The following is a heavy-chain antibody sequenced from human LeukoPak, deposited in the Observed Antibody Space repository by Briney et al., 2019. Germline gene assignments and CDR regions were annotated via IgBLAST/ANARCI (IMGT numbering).Heavy chain of an antibody. V-gene: IGHV3-30*04. Sequence: TGGSLRLSCSASGFTFTSFSLHWVRLAPGKRLEWVAFISSDGRNKFSADSVRARFTISRDNSNNMLYLQMNSLRTEDTAVYYCARDRKYYFDYWGQGTLVTVSS. CDR1: GFTFTSFS. CDR2: ISSDGRNK. J-gene: IGHJ4*02. CDR3: ARDRKYYFDY.